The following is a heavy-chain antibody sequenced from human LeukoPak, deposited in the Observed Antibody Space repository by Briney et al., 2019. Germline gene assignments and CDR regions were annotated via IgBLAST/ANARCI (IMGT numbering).Heavy chain of an antibody. CDR3: ARVGTSGSSVAYDY. J-gene: IGHJ4*02. V-gene: IGHV4-59*01. Sequence: SETLSLTCTVSGGSISNYYCSWIRQPPGKGLEWIGYIYNSGSTNYNPSLKSRVTIPVDTSKNQMSLNLRSVTAADTAAYYCARVGTSGSSVAYDYWGQGTLVTVSS. CDR1: GGSISNYY. CDR2: IYNSGST. D-gene: IGHD3-10*01.